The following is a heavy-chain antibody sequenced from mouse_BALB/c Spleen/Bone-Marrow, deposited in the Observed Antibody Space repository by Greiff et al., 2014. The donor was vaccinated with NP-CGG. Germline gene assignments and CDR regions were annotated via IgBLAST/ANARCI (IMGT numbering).Heavy chain of an antibody. V-gene: IGHV14-3*02. J-gene: IGHJ3*01. CDR3: AAYYSGSSQFAY. CDR1: GFNIKDTY. CDR2: IDPANGNT. Sequence: VQLQQPGAELVKPGASVKLSCTASGFNIKDTYMHWVKQRPEQGLEWIGRIDPANGNTKYDPKFQGKATITADTSSNKAYLKLSSLTSEDTAVYYCAAYYSGSSQFAYWGQGTLVTVSA. D-gene: IGHD1-1*01.